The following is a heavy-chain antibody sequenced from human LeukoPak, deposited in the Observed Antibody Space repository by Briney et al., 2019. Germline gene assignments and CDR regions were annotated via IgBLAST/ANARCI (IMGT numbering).Heavy chain of an antibody. CDR1: GFTFSSYS. D-gene: IGHD3-22*01. CDR3: ARALYYYDSSGYSNWFDP. Sequence: GGSLRLSCAASGFTFSSYSMNWVRQAPGKGLEWVSSISSSSGYIYYADSLKGRFTISRDNAKNSLYLQMNSLRAEDTAVYYCARALYYYDSSGYSNWFDPWGQGTLVTVSS. J-gene: IGHJ5*02. V-gene: IGHV3-21*01. CDR2: ISSSSGYI.